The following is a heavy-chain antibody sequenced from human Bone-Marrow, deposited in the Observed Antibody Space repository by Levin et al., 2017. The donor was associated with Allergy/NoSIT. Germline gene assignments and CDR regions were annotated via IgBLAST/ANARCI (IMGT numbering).Heavy chain of an antibody. D-gene: IGHD6-13*01. Sequence: GASVKVSCAVSGFTFSNFGMNWVRQTPGKGLEWVSGTSGTGGTTYYADSVKGRFTISRDNSKNTLYLQMNSLSAEDTGIYYCAKARTAAAGRTHFDYWGQGTQVSVSS. CDR3: AKARTAAAGRTHFDY. V-gene: IGHV3-23*01. J-gene: IGHJ4*02. CDR2: TSGTGGTT. CDR1: GFTFSNFG.